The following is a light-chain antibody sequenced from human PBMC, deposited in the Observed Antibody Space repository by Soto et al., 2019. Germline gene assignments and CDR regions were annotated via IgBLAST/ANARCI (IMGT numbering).Light chain of an antibody. J-gene: IGLJ3*02. CDR1: SSNIGAGSD. CDR3: QSYDSRRRAGV. Sequence: QSALTQPPSLSGAPGQTITISCTGSSSNIGAGSDVHWFQHLPGTAPKVLIYGNNNRPSGVPDRFSGSKSGTSGSLAITGLQAEDEADYYCQSYDSRRRAGVFGGGTQVTVL. V-gene: IGLV1-40*01. CDR2: GNN.